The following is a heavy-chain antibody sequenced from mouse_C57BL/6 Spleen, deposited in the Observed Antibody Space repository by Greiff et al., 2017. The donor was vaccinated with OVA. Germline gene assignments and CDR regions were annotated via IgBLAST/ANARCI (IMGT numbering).Heavy chain of an antibody. D-gene: IGHD1-1*01. CDR3: TRPTPYSSYYFDY. J-gene: IGHJ2*01. CDR2: IDPETGGT. CDR1: GYTFTDYE. Sequence: QVQLQQSGAELVRPGASVTLSCKASGYTFTDYEMHWVKQTPVHGLEWIGAIDPETGGTAYNQKFKGKAILTADKSSSTAYMELRSLTSEDSAVYYCTRPTPYSSYYFDYWGQGTTLTVSS. V-gene: IGHV1-15*01.